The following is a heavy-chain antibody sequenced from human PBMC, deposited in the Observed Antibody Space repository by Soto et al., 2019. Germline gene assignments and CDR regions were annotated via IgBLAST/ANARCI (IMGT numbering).Heavy chain of an antibody. V-gene: IGHV4-59*01. J-gene: IGHJ4*02. D-gene: IGHD6-19*01. Sequence: TVSGGSIRSYYWSWIRQPPGKGLEWIGYIYYSGSTNYNPSLKSRVTISVDTSKNQFSLKLSSVTAADTAVYYCARGFADSSGWYYWGQGTLVTVSS. CDR2: IYYSGST. CDR1: GGSIRSYY. CDR3: ARGFADSSGWYY.